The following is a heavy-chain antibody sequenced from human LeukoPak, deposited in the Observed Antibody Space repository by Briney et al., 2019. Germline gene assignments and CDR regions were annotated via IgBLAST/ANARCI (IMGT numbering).Heavy chain of an antibody. CDR3: ARSRGTGGAFDI. D-gene: IGHD3-10*01. V-gene: IGHV1-69*01. J-gene: IGHJ3*02. CDR1: GGTFSSYA. CDR2: IIPIFGTA. Sequence: GSSVKVSCKASGGTFSSYAISWVRQAPGQGLEWMGGIIPIFGTANYAQNFQGRVTITADESTSTAYMELSSLRSEDTAVYYCARSRGTGGAFDIWGQGTMVAVSS.